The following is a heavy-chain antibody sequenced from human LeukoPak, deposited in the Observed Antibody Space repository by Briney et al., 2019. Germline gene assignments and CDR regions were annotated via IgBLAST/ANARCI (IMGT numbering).Heavy chain of an antibody. V-gene: IGHV3-33*01. J-gene: IGHJ4*02. CDR2: IWYDGSNK. Sequence: PGGSLRLSCAASGFTFSSYGMHWVRQAPGKGLEWVAVIWYDGSNKYYADSVKSRFTISRDNSKNTLYLQMNSLRAEDTAVYYCARESYYDSSGYYRPIDYWGQGTLVTVSS. D-gene: IGHD3-22*01. CDR3: ARESYYDSSGYYRPIDY. CDR1: GFTFSSYG.